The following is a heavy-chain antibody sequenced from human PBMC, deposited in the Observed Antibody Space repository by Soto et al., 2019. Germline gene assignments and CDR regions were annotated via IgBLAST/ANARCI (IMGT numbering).Heavy chain of an antibody. CDR2: INWNSDTI. Sequence: EVQLVESGGGLVQPGRSLRLSCAASGFTIDDNAMHWVRQVPGKGLEWVSGINWNSDTIAYADSVKGRFTISRDNAKNSLYLQMNSLRAEDTALYYCAKDYDDYRYFDLWGRGTLVTVSS. V-gene: IGHV3-9*01. CDR1: GFTIDDNA. J-gene: IGHJ2*01. CDR3: AKDYDDYRYFDL. D-gene: IGHD4-17*01.